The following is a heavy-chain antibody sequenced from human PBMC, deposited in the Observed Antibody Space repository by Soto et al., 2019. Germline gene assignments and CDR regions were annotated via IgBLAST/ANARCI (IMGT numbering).Heavy chain of an antibody. CDR2: IYQSGST. J-gene: IGHJ4*02. V-gene: IGHV4-30-2*01. CDR1: GGSISGGVYS. CDR3: ARGSDSSGYYSWDYFDY. Sequence: SATLSLTCAVSGGSISGGVYSWNWIRQPPGKGLEWIGYIYQSGSTSYNPSLESRVTISLDRSKNQFSLNLRSVTAADTAVYFCARGSDSSGYYSWDYFDYWGQGTLVTVSS. D-gene: IGHD3-22*01.